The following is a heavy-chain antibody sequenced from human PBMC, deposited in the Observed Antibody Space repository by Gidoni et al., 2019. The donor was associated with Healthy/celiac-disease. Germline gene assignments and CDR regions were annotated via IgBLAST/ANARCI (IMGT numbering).Heavy chain of an antibody. CDR1: GGSISSYY. CDR3: ARGEEWFGELLWY. CDR2: IYYSGST. J-gene: IGHJ4*02. Sequence: QVQLQESGPGLVKPSETLSLTCTVPGGSISSYYWSWIRQPPGKGLEWIGYIYYSGSTNYNPSLKSRVTISVDTSKNQFSLKLSSVTAADTAVYYCARGEEWFGELLWYWGQGTLVTVSS. D-gene: IGHD3-10*01. V-gene: IGHV4-59*01.